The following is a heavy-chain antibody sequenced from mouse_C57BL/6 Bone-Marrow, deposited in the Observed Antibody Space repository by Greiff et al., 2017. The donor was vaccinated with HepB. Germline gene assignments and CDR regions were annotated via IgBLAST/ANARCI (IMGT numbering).Heavy chain of an antibody. CDR3: ERRDGYDYLYAMDY. CDR2: INPYNGDT. Sequence: VQLQQSGPELVKPGDSVKISCKASGYSFTGYFMNWVMQSHGKSLEWIGRINPYNGDTFYNQKFKGKATLTVDKSSSTAHMGLRSLTSEDSAGYYCERRDGYDYLYAMDYWGQGTSVTVSS. CDR1: GYSFTGYF. J-gene: IGHJ4*01. V-gene: IGHV1-20*01. D-gene: IGHD2-4*01.